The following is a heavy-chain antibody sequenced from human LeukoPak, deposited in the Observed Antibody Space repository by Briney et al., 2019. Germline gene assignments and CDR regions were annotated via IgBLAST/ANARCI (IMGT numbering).Heavy chain of an antibody. CDR3: ARETAMVTWYWFDP. CDR1: GGSVSSGSYY. J-gene: IGHJ5*02. Sequence: KASETLSLTCTVSGGSVSSGSYYWSWIRQPPGKGLEWIGYIYYSGSTNYSPSLKSRVTISVDTSKNQFSLKLSSVTAADTAVYYCARETAMVTWYWFDPWGQGTLVTVSS. D-gene: IGHD5-18*01. CDR2: IYYSGST. V-gene: IGHV4-61*01.